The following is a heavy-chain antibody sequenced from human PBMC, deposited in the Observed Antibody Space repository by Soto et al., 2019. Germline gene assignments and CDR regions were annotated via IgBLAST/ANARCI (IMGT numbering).Heavy chain of an antibody. J-gene: IGHJ5*02. CDR2: IYYSGST. D-gene: IGHD6-13*01. V-gene: IGHV4-39*01. CDR1: GGSISGSSYY. Sequence: QLQLQESGPGLVKPSETLSLTCTVSGGSISGSSYYWGWIRQPPGKGLEWIGSIYYSGSTYYNPSPHSRVTMSVDTPQNQFSLKLCSVTAADTAMYYGASHESRHQLVSAEFDPWGQGTLVTVSS. CDR3: ASHESRHQLVSAEFDP.